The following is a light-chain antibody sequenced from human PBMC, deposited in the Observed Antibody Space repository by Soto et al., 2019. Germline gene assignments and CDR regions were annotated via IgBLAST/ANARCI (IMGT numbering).Light chain of an antibody. CDR2: GAS. CDR1: ESVSNN. V-gene: IGKV3-15*01. Sequence: EIVMTQSPATLSLSPGERATLSCRASESVSNNLAWYQQKAGQAPRLLIYGASTRATGIPARFSGSGSGTEFTLTISSLQSEDFAVYFCQQYSIWRTLGQGTKVDI. J-gene: IGKJ1*01. CDR3: QQYSIWRT.